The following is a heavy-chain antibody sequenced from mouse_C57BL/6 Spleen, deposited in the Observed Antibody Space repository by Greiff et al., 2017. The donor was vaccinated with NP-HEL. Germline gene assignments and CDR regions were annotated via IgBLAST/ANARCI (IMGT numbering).Heavy chain of an antibody. Sequence: EVMLVESGGDLVKPGGSLKLSCAASGFTFSSYGMSWVRQTPDKRLEWVATISSGGSYTSYPDSVKGRFTISRDNAKNTLYLQMSSLKSEDTAMYYCARRGGNHGCFDYWGQGTTLTVSS. J-gene: IGHJ2*01. CDR1: GFTFSSYG. CDR3: ARRGGNHGCFDY. V-gene: IGHV5-6*02. CDR2: ISSGGSYT. D-gene: IGHD2-1*01.